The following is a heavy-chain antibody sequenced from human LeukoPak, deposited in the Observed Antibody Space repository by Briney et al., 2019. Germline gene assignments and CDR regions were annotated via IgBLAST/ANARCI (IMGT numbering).Heavy chain of an antibody. CDR1: GFTFSSYG. J-gene: IGHJ4*02. V-gene: IGHV3-30*18. CDR2: ISYDGSNK. Sequence: GGSLRLSCAASGFTFSSYGMHWVRRAPGKGLEWVAVISYDGSNKYYADSVKGRFTISRDNSKNTLYLQMNSLRAEDTAVYYCAKEKIGRIAAAGTAPLDYWGQGTLVTVSS. CDR3: AKEKIGRIAAAGTAPLDY. D-gene: IGHD6-13*01.